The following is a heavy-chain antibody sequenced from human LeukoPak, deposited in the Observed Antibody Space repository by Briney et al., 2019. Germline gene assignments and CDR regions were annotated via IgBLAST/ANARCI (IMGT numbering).Heavy chain of an antibody. CDR3: ARARGYYYGSGTRGYYYYYGMDV. CDR2: MNPNSGNT. CDR1: GYTFTSYD. V-gene: IGHV1-8*01. Sequence: ASVKVSCKASGYTFTSYDINWVRQATGQGLEWMGWMNPNSGNTGYEQKFQGRVTMTRNTSISTAYMELSSLRSEDTAVYYCARARGYYYGSGTRGYYYYYGMDVWGQGTTVTVSS. D-gene: IGHD3-10*01. J-gene: IGHJ6*02.